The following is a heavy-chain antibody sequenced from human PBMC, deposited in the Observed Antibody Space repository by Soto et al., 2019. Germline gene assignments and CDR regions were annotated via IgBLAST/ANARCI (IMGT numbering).Heavy chain of an antibody. D-gene: IGHD3-10*01. CDR3: AREGYYGSGSYYSH. CDR1: GGSISSYY. Sequence: SDTLSLTCTVSGGSISSYYWSWIRQPPGKGLEWIGYIYYSGSTNYNPSLKSRVTISVDTSKNQFSLKLSSVTAADTAVYYCAREGYYGSGSYYSHWGQGTLVTVSS. V-gene: IGHV4-59*01. J-gene: IGHJ4*02. CDR2: IYYSGST.